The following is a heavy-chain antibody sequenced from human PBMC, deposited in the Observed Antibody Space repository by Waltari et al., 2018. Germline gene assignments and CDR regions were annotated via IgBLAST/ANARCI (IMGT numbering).Heavy chain of an antibody. J-gene: IGHJ5*02. CDR3: ARTPNNGFDP. V-gene: IGHV4-39*07. D-gene: IGHD2-15*01. CDR1: GGSISSSSYY. Sequence: QLQLQESGPGLVKPSETLSLTCTVSGGSISSSSYYWGWIRQPPGKGLEWIGSIDYSGSTYYNPSLKSRVTISVDTSKNQFALKLSSVTAADTAVYYCARTPNNGFDPWGQGTLVTVSS. CDR2: IDYSGST.